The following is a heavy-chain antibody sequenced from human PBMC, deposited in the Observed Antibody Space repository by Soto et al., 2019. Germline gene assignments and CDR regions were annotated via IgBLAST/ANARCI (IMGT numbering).Heavy chain of an antibody. J-gene: IGHJ5*02. D-gene: IGHD6-13*01. CDR3: AKGAAGILGGP. Sequence: PSETLSPTCTVSGGSISSHYWSWIRQPPGKGLEWIGYIYYSGFTDYNPSLKSRVTISEDTSKNQFSLRLTSVTAEDTAVYYCAKGAAGILGGPWGQGTLVTVSS. CDR1: GGSISSHY. V-gene: IGHV4-59*11. CDR2: IYYSGFT.